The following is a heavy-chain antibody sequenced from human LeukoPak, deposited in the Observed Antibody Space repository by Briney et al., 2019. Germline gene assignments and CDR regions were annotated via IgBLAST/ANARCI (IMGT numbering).Heavy chain of an antibody. CDR3: ARRSAAGTH. J-gene: IGHJ4*02. D-gene: IGHD6-13*01. CDR1: GGSISSSSYY. CDR2: IYYSGST. Sequence: SETLSLTCTVSGGSISSSSYYWGWIRQPPGKGLEWIGSIYYSGSTYYNPSLKSRVTISVDTSKNQFSLKLSSVTAADTAVYYCARRSAAGTHWGQGTLVTVSS. V-gene: IGHV4-39*07.